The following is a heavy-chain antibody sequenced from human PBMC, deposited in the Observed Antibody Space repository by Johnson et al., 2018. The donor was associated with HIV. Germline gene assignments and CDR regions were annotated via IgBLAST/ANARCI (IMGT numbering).Heavy chain of an antibody. J-gene: IGHJ3*02. CDR3: VRPAAAGRDDAFDI. Sequence: VQLVESGGGLVKPGGSLRLSCAASGFTFSNAWMSWVRQAPGKGLEWVSYISSSGSTIYYADSVKGRFTISRDNSKNTLYLQMNSLRAEDTAVYYCVRPAAAGRDDAFDIWGQGTMVTVSS. CDR2: ISSSGSTI. CDR1: GFTFSNAW. V-gene: IGHV3-48*01. D-gene: IGHD6-13*01.